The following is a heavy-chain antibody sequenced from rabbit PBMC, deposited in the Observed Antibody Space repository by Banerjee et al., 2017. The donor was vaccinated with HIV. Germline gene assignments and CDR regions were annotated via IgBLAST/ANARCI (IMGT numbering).Heavy chain of an antibody. J-gene: IGHJ4*01. D-gene: IGHD2-1*01. V-gene: IGHV1S40*01. Sequence: QSLEESGGDLVKPGASLTLTCTASGVSFSSNHYMCWVRQAPGKGLEWIACIEGGSSTFSYFASWAKGRFTCSKASSTTVTLQMTSLTAADTATYFCARGSATMTMVITGFYFNLWGPGTLVTVS. CDR3: ARGSATMTMVITGFYFNL. CDR2: IEGGSSTFS. CDR1: GVSFSSNHY.